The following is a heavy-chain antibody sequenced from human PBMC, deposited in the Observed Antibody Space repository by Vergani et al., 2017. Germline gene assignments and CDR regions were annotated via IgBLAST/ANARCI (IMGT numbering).Heavy chain of an antibody. CDR3: ARGSKDIVIRPAARIDY. D-gene: IGHD2-2*01. J-gene: IGHJ4*02. Sequence: QVQLVQSGAEVKKPGASVKVSCKTSGYNFTDFYVHWVRQAPGQGLEWLEWINPNSGGTNYAETFQGRVTMTRDTSISTAYVELSRLRSDDTAVYYCARGSKDIVIRPAARIDYWGQGTLVTVSS. CDR1: GYNFTDFY. V-gene: IGHV1-2*02. CDR2: INPNSGGT.